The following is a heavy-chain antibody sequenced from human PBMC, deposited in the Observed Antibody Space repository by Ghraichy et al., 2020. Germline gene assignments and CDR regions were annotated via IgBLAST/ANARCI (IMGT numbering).Heavy chain of an antibody. V-gene: IGHV3-23*01. D-gene: IGHD6-6*01. CDR3: ANRAVDSSSSLSFDN. CDR1: GFTFSSYA. J-gene: IGHJ4*02. Sequence: GGSLRLSCAASGFTFSSYAMSWVRQAPGKGLEWVSVISRGGGSTYYADSVNGRFTISRDNSNNALYLQMNSLRVEDTAIYFCANRAVDSSSSLSFDNWGQGTLVTVSS. CDR2: ISRGGGST.